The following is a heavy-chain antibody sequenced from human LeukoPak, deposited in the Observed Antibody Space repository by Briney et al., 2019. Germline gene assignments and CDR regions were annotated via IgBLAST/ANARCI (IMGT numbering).Heavy chain of an antibody. CDR3: ARDGCGGSCFHYYYYYMDV. V-gene: IGHV4-61*02. D-gene: IGHD2-15*01. J-gene: IGHJ6*03. CDR2: ISTIGIT. CDR1: GGSISSSNYY. Sequence: SETLSLTCTVSGGSISSSNYYWSWIRQPAGKGLEWIGRISTIGITNYNPSLNSRVTISIDTSKNQFSLKLSSVTAADTAVYYCARDGCGGSCFHYYYYYMDVWGKGTTVTISS.